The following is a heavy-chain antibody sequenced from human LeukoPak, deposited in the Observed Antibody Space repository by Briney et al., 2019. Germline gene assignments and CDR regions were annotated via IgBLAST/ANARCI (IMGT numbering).Heavy chain of an antibody. CDR2: ISSSSSYI. Sequence: GGSLRHSCAASGFTFSSYSMNWVRQAPGKGLEWVSSISSSSSYIYYADSVKGRFTISKNSLYLQMNSLRAEDTAVYYCASHYYFDYWGQGTLVTVSS. CDR1: GFTFSSYS. CDR3: ASHYYFDY. J-gene: IGHJ4*02. V-gene: IGHV3-21*01.